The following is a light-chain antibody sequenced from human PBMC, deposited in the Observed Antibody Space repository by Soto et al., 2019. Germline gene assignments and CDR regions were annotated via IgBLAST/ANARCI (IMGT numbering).Light chain of an antibody. V-gene: IGKV1-9*01. Sequence: DIHLTQSPTFLSASVGDTVTITCRASQGISSYLAWYQQKPGKAPKLLIYAASTLQSGVPSRFSGSGSGTEFTLTISSLQPEDFATYYCQQLNSYPRTFGQGTKVDIK. CDR1: QGISSY. CDR3: QQLNSYPRT. CDR2: AAS. J-gene: IGKJ1*01.